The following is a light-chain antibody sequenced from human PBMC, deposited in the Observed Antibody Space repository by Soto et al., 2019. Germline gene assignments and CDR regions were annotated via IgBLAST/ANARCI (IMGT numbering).Light chain of an antibody. CDR3: QQYGSSPSLT. CDR1: QSVSSSY. Sequence: NLLTQSPGTLSFSPGERATLSCRASQSVSSSYLAWYQQKPGQAPRLLIYGASSRATGIPDRFSGSGSGTDFTLTISRLEPEDFAVYYCQQYGSSPSLTFGGGTKVDIK. V-gene: IGKV3-20*01. CDR2: GAS. J-gene: IGKJ4*01.